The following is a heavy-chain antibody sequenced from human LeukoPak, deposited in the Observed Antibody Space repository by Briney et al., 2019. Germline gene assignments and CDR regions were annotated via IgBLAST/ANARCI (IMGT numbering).Heavy chain of an antibody. CDR3: ARDIVVVPAAINDAFDI. V-gene: IGHV4-38-2*02. CDR1: GYSISSGYY. Sequence: SETLSLTCTVSGYSISSGYYWGWIRQPPGKGLEWIGSIYHSGSTYYNPSLKSRVTISVDTSKNQFSLKLSSVTAADTAVYYRARDIVVVPAAINDAFDIWGQGTMVTVSS. D-gene: IGHD2-2*01. J-gene: IGHJ3*02. CDR2: IYHSGST.